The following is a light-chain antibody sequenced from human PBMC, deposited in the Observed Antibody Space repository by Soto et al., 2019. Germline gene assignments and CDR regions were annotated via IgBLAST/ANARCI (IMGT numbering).Light chain of an antibody. CDR2: GNS. CDR3: QSYDSSLSVLYV. CDR1: SSNIGAGYD. V-gene: IGLV1-40*01. Sequence: QSVLTQPPSVSGAPGQRVTISCTGSSSNIGAGYDVHWYQQLPGTAPKLLIYGNSNRPSGVPDRFSGSKSGTSVSLAITGLQAEDEADYYCQSYDSSLSVLYVFGTGTKVTVL. J-gene: IGLJ1*01.